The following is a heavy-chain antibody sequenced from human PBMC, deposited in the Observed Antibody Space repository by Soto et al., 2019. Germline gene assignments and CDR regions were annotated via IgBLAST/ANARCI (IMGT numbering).Heavy chain of an antibody. Sequence: QVQLVESGGGLVKPGGSLRLSCAASGFTFSDYYMSWIRQAPGKGLEWVSNIRTSGSTINYADSVKGRFTISRDNAKNSLYLQMNSLRAEVTSVYYCAGVSPPLDYWGQGTLVTVSS. CDR3: AGVSPPLDY. CDR2: IRTSGSTI. V-gene: IGHV3-11*01. J-gene: IGHJ4*02. CDR1: GFTFSDYY.